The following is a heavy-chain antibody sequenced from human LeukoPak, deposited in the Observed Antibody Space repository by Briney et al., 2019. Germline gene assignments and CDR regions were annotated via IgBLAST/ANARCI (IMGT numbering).Heavy chain of an antibody. Sequence: PSETLSLTCTVSGGSISSGDYYWSWIRQPPGKGLEWIGYIYYSGSTYYNPSRKSRVTISVDTSKNQFSLKLSSVTAADTAVYYCARGIAAAGTTSSYYFDYWGQGTLVTVSA. J-gene: IGHJ4*02. V-gene: IGHV4-30-4*01. CDR3: ARGIAAAGTTSSYYFDY. D-gene: IGHD6-13*01. CDR1: GGSISSGDYY. CDR2: IYYSGST.